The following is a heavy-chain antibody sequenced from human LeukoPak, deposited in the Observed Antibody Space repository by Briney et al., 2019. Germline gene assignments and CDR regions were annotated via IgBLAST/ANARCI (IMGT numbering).Heavy chain of an antibody. CDR3: AKDRLGSSSTVFDY. J-gene: IGHJ4*02. Sequence: PGGSLRLSCEASGFTFSSYGMHWVRQAPGKGLEWVAVISYDGSNKYHVDSVKGRFTISRDNSKNTLYLQMNSLRAEDTAVYYCAKDRLGSSSTVFDYWGQGTLVTVSS. CDR1: GFTFSSYG. V-gene: IGHV3-30*18. CDR2: ISYDGSNK. D-gene: IGHD2-2*01.